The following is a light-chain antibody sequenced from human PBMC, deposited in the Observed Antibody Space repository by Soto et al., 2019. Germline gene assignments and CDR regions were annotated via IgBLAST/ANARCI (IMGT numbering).Light chain of an antibody. CDR2: GNS. J-gene: IGLJ2*01. CDR1: SSNIGTGYD. Sequence: QAVVTQPPSVSGAPGQRVTVSCTGSSSNIGTGYDVHWYQRLPGTAPNLLIYGNSNRPSGVPDRFSGSKSGTSASLAITGLQAEDEAHYYCQSYDSVLSAVVFGGGTQLTVL. CDR3: QSYDSVLSAVV. V-gene: IGLV1-40*01.